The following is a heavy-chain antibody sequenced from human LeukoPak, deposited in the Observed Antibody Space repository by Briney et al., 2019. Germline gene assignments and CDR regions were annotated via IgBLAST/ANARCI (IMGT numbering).Heavy chain of an antibody. CDR3: AKSGVAVAEGPFDY. D-gene: IGHD6-19*01. CDR1: GGSMINYY. CDR2: IYYSGST. Sequence: SETLSLTCTVSGGSMINYYWSWIRHPPGKGLEYMGYIYYSGSTNYNPSLKSRVTISVDTSKNQLSLKLSSVTAGDTAVYYCAKSGVAVAEGPFDYWGQGTLVTVSS. J-gene: IGHJ4*02. V-gene: IGHV4-59*01.